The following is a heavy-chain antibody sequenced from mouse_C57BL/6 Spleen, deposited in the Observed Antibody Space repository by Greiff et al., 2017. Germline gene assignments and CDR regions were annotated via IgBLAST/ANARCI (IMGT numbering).Heavy chain of an antibody. Sequence: EVKVVESEGGLVQPGSSMKLSCTASGFTFSDYYMAWVRQVPEKGLEWVANINYDGSSTYYLDSLKSRFIISRDNAKNILYLQMSSLKSEDTATYYCASYDYYYAMDYWGQGTSVTVSS. CDR1: GFTFSDYY. D-gene: IGHD2-4*01. CDR3: ASYDYYYAMDY. V-gene: IGHV5-16*01. J-gene: IGHJ4*01. CDR2: INYDGSST.